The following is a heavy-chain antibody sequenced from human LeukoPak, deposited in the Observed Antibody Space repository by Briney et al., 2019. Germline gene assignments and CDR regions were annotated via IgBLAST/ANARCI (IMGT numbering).Heavy chain of an antibody. J-gene: IGHJ4*02. CDR1: GGSISSYY. D-gene: IGHD5-18*01. Sequence: SETLSLTCTVSGGSISSYYWSWIRQPPGKGLEWIGYLYSSGSTNYNPSLKSRVTISVDTSKNQFSLKLSSVTAADTAVYYCARYSYGGYHFDYWGQGTLVTVSS. CDR3: ARYSYGGYHFDY. V-gene: IGHV4-59*01. CDR2: LYSSGST.